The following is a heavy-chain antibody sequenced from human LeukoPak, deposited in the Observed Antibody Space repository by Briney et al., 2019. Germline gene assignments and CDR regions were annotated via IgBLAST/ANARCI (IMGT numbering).Heavy chain of an antibody. CDR1: GYTFTSYG. V-gene: IGHV1-18*01. CDR3: ARDKSFLYYFDY. Sequence: ASVKVSCKASGYTFTSYGISWVRQAPGQGLEWMGWISAYNGDTNYAQKLQGRVTMTTDTSTSTAYMELRSLRSDDTAVYYCARDKSFLYYFDYWGQGTLVTVSS. D-gene: IGHD3-3*01. CDR2: ISAYNGDT. J-gene: IGHJ4*02.